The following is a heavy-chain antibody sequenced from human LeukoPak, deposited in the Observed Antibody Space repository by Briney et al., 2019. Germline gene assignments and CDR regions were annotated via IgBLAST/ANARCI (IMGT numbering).Heavy chain of an antibody. CDR2: IYYSGSA. Sequence: SQTLSLTCTVSGGSISNGDYYWSWIRQPPGKGLEWIGYIYYSGSAYYNPSFQSRVAISVDTSKNQFSLNLTSVTAADTAVYYCARKRSNSWQGHFDYWGQGTLVTVSS. CDR1: GGSISNGDYY. V-gene: IGHV4-30-4*01. D-gene: IGHD6-13*01. J-gene: IGHJ4*02. CDR3: ARKRSNSWQGHFDY.